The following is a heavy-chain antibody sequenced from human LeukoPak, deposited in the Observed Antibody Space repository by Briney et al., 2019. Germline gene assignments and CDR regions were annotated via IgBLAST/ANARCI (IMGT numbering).Heavy chain of an antibody. CDR1: GGSISSSNYF. J-gene: IGHJ4*02. CDR2: IYYSGST. D-gene: IGHD6-13*01. V-gene: IGHV4-39*01. CDR3: ARLSSSWILDY. Sequence: SETLSLACTVSGGSISSSNYFWGWIRQPPGKGLEWIGSIYYSGSTYYNPSLKSRVTISVDTSKNQFSLNLNSVTAADTAVYYCARLSSSWILDYWGQGTLVTVSS.